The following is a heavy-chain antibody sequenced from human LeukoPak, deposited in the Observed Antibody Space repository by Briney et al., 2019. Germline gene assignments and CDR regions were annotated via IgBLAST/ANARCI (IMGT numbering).Heavy chain of an antibody. J-gene: IGHJ4*02. CDR2: IDPNNGGT. CDR1: GYTLTDYF. CDR3: ARDGPESGTGPYYFDY. D-gene: IGHD1-14*01. V-gene: IGHV1-2*02. Sequence: ASVKVPCKASGYTLTDYFIHWVRQAPGQGLEWMGWIDPNNGGTNYAQEFQGRVTMTRDTSVSTAYVELSRLRSDDTAVYYCARDGPESGTGPYYFDYWGQGTLVTVSS.